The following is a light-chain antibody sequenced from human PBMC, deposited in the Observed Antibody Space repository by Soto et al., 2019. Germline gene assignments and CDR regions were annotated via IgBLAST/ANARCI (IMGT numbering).Light chain of an antibody. J-gene: IGLJ1*01. CDR3: ASWDDSLSGFV. Sequence: QSVLTQPPSASGTPGQTVTISCSGSRSNIGSNYVDWYQQLPGAAPRLLIYRRYERPSGVPDRFSGSKSGTSASLAISGLRSEDEADYYCASWDDSLSGFVFGTGTKLTVL. CDR1: RSNIGSNY. V-gene: IGLV1-47*01. CDR2: RRY.